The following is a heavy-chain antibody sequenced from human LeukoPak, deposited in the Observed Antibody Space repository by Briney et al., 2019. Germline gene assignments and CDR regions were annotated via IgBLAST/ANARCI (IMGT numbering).Heavy chain of an antibody. CDR2: IYYSGST. D-gene: IGHD6-13*01. CDR1: GGSISSGGYY. Sequence: SETLSLTCTVSGGSISSGGYYWSWIRQHPGKGLEWVGYIYYSGSTYYNPSLKSRVTISVDTSKNQFSLKLSSVTAADTAGYYCARDSGWFRFDYWGQGTLVTVSS. V-gene: IGHV4-31*03. CDR3: ARDSGWFRFDY. J-gene: IGHJ4*02.